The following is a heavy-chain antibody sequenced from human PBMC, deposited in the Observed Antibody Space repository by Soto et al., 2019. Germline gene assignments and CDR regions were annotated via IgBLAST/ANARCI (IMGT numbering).Heavy chain of an antibody. D-gene: IGHD1-7*01. J-gene: IGHJ4*02. V-gene: IGHV1-18*01. CDR3: ARGAHPELD. Sequence: QVQLVQSGAEMKKPGALVKVSCKASGYTFTSYGISWVRQAPGQGLEWMGWIRPYNGNTNYAQKLQGRVTMTTDTSASTPSMELRRRTSDDTAVYFCARGAHPELDWGQGTLVTVSS. CDR2: IRPYNGNT. CDR1: GYTFTSYG.